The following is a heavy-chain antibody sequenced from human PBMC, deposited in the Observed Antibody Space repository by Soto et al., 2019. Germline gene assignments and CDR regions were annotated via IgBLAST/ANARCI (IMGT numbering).Heavy chain of an antibody. Sequence: GGSLRLSCATSGFTFTNAWMAGVRQAPGKGLEWVGRIKAIGDGGTTNYAAPVKGRFTVSRDDSENTLYLQMNSLRVEDTGIYYCHTPHGRNAFDIWGQGTVVTVSS. D-gene: IGHD2-8*01. V-gene: IGHV3-15*01. CDR1: GFTFTNAW. J-gene: IGHJ3*02. CDR3: HTPHGRNAFDI. CDR2: IKAIGDGGTT.